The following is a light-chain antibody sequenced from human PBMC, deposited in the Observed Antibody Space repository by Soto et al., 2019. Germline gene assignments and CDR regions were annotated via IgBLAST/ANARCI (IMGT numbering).Light chain of an antibody. CDR2: DAS. CDR1: HGVKSY. J-gene: IGKJ1*01. CDR3: QQYSIYCT. Sequence: IRMTQSPSSLSSCTVEIVTITCRASHGVKSYLAWYQHKPGKAPKLLIYDASTLGSGVPSRFSGSRSGRDFTLTISSLQPDDFATYYCQQYSIYCTFGQGTKVDIK. V-gene: IGKV1-5*01.